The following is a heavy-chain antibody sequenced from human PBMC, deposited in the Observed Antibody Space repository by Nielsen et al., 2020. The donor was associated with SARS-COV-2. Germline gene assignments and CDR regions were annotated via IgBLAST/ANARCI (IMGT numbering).Heavy chain of an antibody. D-gene: IGHD3-10*01. V-gene: IGHV3-33*01. Sequence: GGSLRLSCAASGFTFSSYGMHWVRQAPGKGLEWVAVIWYDGSNKYYADSVKGRFTISRDNSKNTLYLQMNSLRAEDTAVYYCARDGRHVLLWFGDIDYWGQGVLVTVSS. CDR2: IWYDGSNK. CDR1: GFTFSSYG. J-gene: IGHJ4*02. CDR3: ARDGRHVLLWFGDIDY.